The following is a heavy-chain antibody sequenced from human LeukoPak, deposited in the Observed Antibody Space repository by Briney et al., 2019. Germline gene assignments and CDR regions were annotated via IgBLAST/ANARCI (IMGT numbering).Heavy chain of an antibody. CDR2: IYPDDSDT. D-gene: IGHD6-6*01. J-gene: IGHJ4*02. CDR3: ARHGRGVAARPNYSDY. Sequence: GESLKISCKGSGYSFTNYWIGWVRQMPGKGLEWMGMIYPDDSDTRYSPSFEGQVIISGDKSISTAYLQWSSLKASDTAMYYCARHGRGVAARPNYSDYWGQGTLVTVSS. CDR1: GYSFTNYW. V-gene: IGHV5-51*01.